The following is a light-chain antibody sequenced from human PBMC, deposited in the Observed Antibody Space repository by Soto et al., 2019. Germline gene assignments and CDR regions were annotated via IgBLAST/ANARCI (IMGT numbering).Light chain of an antibody. CDR2: GNN. V-gene: IGLV1-47*01. Sequence: QSVLTQPPSASVTPGQWVTISCSGSSSNIGNNYVFWYQQFPGMAPKLLIYGNNQRPSGVPDRFSGSKSGTSASLAIAGLRSEDESDYYCASWDDSLNGPVFGGGTKLTVL. CDR1: SSNIGNNY. J-gene: IGLJ3*02. CDR3: ASWDDSLNGPV.